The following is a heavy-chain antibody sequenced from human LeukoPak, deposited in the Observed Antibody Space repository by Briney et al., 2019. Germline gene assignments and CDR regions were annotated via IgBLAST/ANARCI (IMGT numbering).Heavy chain of an antibody. J-gene: IGHJ4*02. CDR1: GYSFTSYW. CDR3: ARGCSSTTCYHNFDY. Sequence: GESLKISCKGSGYSFTSYWISWVRQMPGKGLEWMGRIDPSDSYTNYSPSFQGHVTISADKSISTAYLQWSSLKASDTAMYYCARGCSSTTCYHNFDYWGQGTLVTVSS. V-gene: IGHV5-10-1*01. D-gene: IGHD2-2*01. CDR2: IDPSDSYT.